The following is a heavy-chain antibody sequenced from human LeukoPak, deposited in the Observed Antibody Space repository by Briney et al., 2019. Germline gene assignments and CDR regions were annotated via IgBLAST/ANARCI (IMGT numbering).Heavy chain of an antibody. D-gene: IGHD3-22*01. J-gene: IGHJ4*02. Sequence: GGSLRLSCAASGFTVSSNYMTWVRQAPGKGLEWVSAISGSGGSTYYADSVKGRFTISRDNSKNTLYLQMNSLRAEDTAVYYCAKDWDPVIVVVIMVYWGQGTLVTVSS. CDR2: ISGSGGST. V-gene: IGHV3-23*01. CDR3: AKDWDPVIVVVIMVY. CDR1: GFTVSSNY.